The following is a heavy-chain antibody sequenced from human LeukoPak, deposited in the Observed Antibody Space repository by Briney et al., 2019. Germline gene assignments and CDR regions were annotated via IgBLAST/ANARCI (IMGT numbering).Heavy chain of an antibody. V-gene: IGHV3-21*04. J-gene: IGHJ6*02. CDR2: ISSSSSYI. CDR1: GFTFSSYN. Sequence: NPGGSLRLSCAASGFTFSSYNMDWVRQAPGTGLEWVSSISSSSSYIYYADSLKGRFTISRDNAKNSLYLQMSNLRAEDTAVYFCARGGGLDVWGQGATVTVSS. CDR3: ARGGGLDV. D-gene: IGHD3-16*01.